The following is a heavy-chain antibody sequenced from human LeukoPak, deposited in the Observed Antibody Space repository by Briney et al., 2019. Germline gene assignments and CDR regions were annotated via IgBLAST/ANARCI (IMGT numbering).Heavy chain of an antibody. Sequence: KPGGSLRLSCAASGFTFSSYSMNWVRQAPGKGGEGVSSISRSSSYISYADSVKGRFTISRDNAKNSLYLQMNSLRAEDTAVYYCAREEVHAFDIWGQGKMVTVSS. CDR1: GFTFSSYS. J-gene: IGHJ3*02. V-gene: IGHV3-21*01. CDR2: ISRSSSYI. CDR3: AREEVHAFDI.